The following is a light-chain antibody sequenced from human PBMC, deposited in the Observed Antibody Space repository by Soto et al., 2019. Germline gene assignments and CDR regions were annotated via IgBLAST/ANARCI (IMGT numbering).Light chain of an antibody. CDR1: SGSVSTSHY. J-gene: IGLJ2*01. CDR2: STN. CDR3: ALYMGFGISWV. Sequence: QTVVTQEPSFSVSPGGTVTLTCGLTSGSVSTSHYPSWYQQIAGRPPRTLMYSTNTRSSGVPDRFSGSIVGDKAALTITGARADDECEYYCALYMGFGISWVFGGGTKLTVL. V-gene: IGLV8-61*01.